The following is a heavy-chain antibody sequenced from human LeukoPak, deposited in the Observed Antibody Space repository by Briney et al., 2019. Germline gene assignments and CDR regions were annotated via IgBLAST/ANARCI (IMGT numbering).Heavy chain of an antibody. V-gene: IGHV3-48*03. CDR2: ISSSGSTI. CDR3: ASEKRITIFGVVNTNWFDP. Sequence: GGSLRLSCAASGFTFSSYEMNWVRQAPGKGLEWVSYISSSGSTIYYADSVKGRFTISRDNAKNSLYLQMNSLRAEDTAVYYCASEKRITIFGVVNTNWFDPWGQGTLVTVSS. D-gene: IGHD3-3*01. J-gene: IGHJ5*02. CDR1: GFTFSSYE.